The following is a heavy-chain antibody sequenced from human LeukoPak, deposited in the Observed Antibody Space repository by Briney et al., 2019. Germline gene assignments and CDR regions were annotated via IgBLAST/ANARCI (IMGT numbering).Heavy chain of an antibody. V-gene: IGHV1-18*01. CDR3: ARIACSSSCTYSGRRRLRGGSLDP. Sequence: ASVKVSCKASGYTFNTYGITWVRQAPGHGLEWMGWMSSYNGNTSYAAKVQGRITVTKDTSASTAYLELRSLRSDDTAVYYCARIACSSSCTYSGRRRLRGGSLDPWGQGTLVTVSS. J-gene: IGHJ5*02. CDR1: GYTFNTYG. CDR2: MSSYNGNT. D-gene: IGHD2-2*01.